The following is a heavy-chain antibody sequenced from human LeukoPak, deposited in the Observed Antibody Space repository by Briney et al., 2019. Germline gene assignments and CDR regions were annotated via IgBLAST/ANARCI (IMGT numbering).Heavy chain of an antibody. CDR2: ISSSSSYI. D-gene: IGHD6-13*01. CDR1: GFTFSTYS. J-gene: IGHJ4*02. CDR3: ARSYSSSWYYFDY. Sequence: PGGSLRLSCAASGFTFSTYSMNWVHQAPGKGLEWVSSISSSSSYIYYADSVKGRFTISRDNAKNSLYLQMNSLRAEDTAVYYCARSYSSSWYYFDYWGQGTLVTVSS. V-gene: IGHV3-21*01.